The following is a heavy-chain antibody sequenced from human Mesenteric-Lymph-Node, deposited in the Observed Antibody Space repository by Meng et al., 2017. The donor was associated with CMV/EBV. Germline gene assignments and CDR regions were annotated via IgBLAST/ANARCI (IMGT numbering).Heavy chain of an antibody. CDR2: IWFDGTNK. V-gene: IGHV3-33*01. CDR3: ARDPSDGYFDY. CDR1: GFTFNIYG. Sequence: LSLTCAASGFTFNIYGMHWVRQAPGKGLEWVAIIWFDGTNKYYADSVKGRFTMSRDNSKSNLYLQMNTLRGDDTAVYYCARDPSDGYFDYWGQGTLVTVSS. J-gene: IGHJ4*02. D-gene: IGHD2-21*02.